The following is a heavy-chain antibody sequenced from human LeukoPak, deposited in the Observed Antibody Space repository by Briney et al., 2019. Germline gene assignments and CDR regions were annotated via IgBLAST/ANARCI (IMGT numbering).Heavy chain of an antibody. Sequence: PSETLSLTCTVSGYSISSGYYWGWIRQPPGKGLEWIGTIYHSGSTYYNPSLKSRVTISVDTSKNQFSLKLSSVTAADTAVYYCARQQSYGSGSYSWGRPDDPFDYWGQGTLVTVSS. D-gene: IGHD3-10*01. CDR2: IYHSGST. CDR1: GYSISSGYY. CDR3: ARQQSYGSGSYSWGRPDDPFDY. V-gene: IGHV4-38-2*02. J-gene: IGHJ4*02.